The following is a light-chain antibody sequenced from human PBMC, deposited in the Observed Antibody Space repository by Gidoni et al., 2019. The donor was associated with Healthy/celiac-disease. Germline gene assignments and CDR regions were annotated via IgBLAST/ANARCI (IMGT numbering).Light chain of an antibody. CDR1: QSLIYSDGTTD. V-gene: IGKV2-30*01. J-gene: IGKJ1*01. CDR2: KVS. Sequence: DVVMTQSPPSLPVTLGQPASISCRASQSLIYSDGTTDLNWFQQRPGQSPRGLIYKVSNRDSGVPDRFSGRGAGTDFTLKISRVEAEDFGFYYGMQGTHWPTCTFGQGTKVEIK. CDR3: MQGTHWPTCT.